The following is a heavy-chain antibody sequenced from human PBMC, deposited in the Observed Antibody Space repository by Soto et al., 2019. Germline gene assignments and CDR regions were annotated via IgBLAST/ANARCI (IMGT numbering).Heavy chain of an antibody. CDR2: IYYTGTN. CDR1: GESINNSY. J-gene: IGHJ4*02. CDR3: AKYRRPEAEGFTLDY. Sequence: SETLSLICAVSGESINNSYWSWIPQPAGKRLEWIGNIYYTGTNTYNPSLESRVTMSVDTSKNQFSLTLNSVAAVDTAVYYCAKYRRPEAEGFTLDYWGRGTLVTVAS. V-gene: IGHV4-59*01. D-gene: IGHD2-2*01.